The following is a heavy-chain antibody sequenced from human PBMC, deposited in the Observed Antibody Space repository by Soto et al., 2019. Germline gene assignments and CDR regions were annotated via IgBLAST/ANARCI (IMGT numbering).Heavy chain of an antibody. D-gene: IGHD3-22*01. Sequence: GGSLRLSCTASGFTFGDYAMSWFRQAPGKGLEWVGFIRSKAYGGTTEYAASVKGRFTISRDDSKSIAYLQMNSLKTEDTAVYYCTRVGSSGYYRTDNWFDPWGQGTLVTVSS. CDR3: TRVGSSGYYRTDNWFDP. V-gene: IGHV3-49*03. CDR2: IRSKAYGGTT. CDR1: GFTFGDYA. J-gene: IGHJ5*02.